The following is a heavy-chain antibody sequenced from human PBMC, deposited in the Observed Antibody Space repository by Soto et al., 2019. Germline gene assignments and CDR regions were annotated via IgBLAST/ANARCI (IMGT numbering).Heavy chain of an antibody. CDR2: IIPIFGTA. Sequence: GASVKVSCKASGGTFSSYAISWVRQAPGQGLEWMGGIIPIFGTANYAQKFQGRVTITADESTSTAYMELSSLRSEDTAVYYCARDGYYDSSGYTTAYYYYGMDVWGQGTTVTVSS. V-gene: IGHV1-69*13. CDR3: ARDGYYDSSGYTTAYYYYGMDV. J-gene: IGHJ6*02. CDR1: GGTFSSYA. D-gene: IGHD3-22*01.